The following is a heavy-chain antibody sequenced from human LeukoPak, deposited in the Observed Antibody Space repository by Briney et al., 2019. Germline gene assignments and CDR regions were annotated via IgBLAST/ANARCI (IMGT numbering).Heavy chain of an antibody. CDR2: IYTSGST. J-gene: IGHJ4*02. V-gene: IGHV4-61*02. CDR3: XXXXXEGGLLWFGETQDDY. CDR1: GGSISSGSYY. Sequence: SQTLSLTCTVSGGSISSGSYYWSWIRQPAGKGLEWIGRIYTSGSTNYNPSLKSRVTISVDTSKNQFSLKLSSVTAAATAVYYXXXXXXEGGLLWFGETQDDYWGQGTLVTVSS. D-gene: IGHD3-10*01.